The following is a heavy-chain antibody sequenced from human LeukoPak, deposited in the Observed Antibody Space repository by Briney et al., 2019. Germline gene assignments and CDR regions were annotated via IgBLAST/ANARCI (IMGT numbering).Heavy chain of an antibody. CDR3: ARDMEQYGSGSYWTSFDY. CDR2: ISYDGSNK. J-gene: IGHJ4*02. D-gene: IGHD3-10*01. Sequence: GGSLRLSCAASGFTFSSYAMHWVRQAPGKGLEWVAVISYDGSNKYYADSVKGRFTISRDNSKNTLYLQMNSLRAEDTAVYYCARDMEQYGSGSYWTSFDYWGQGTLVTVSS. V-gene: IGHV3-30-3*01. CDR1: GFTFSSYA.